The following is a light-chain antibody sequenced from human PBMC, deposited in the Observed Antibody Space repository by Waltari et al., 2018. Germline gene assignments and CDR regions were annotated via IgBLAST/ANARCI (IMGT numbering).Light chain of an antibody. J-gene: IGKJ2*01. CDR2: GAS. CDR3: QQYNNWPPMYT. V-gene: IGKV3-15*01. Sequence: EIVMTQSPATLSVSPGDRATLSCRASQSVSFNLAWYQQKPGQAPRLLIYGASTRATGIPARFSGSGSGTEFTLTISSLQSEDFAVYYCQQYNNWPPMYTFGQGTKLEIK. CDR1: QSVSFN.